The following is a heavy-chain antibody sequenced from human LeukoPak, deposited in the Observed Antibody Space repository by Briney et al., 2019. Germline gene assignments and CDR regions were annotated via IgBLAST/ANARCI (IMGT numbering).Heavy chain of an antibody. J-gene: IGHJ5*02. CDR3: ARAGLPPSWFSGWFDP. Sequence: GGSLRLSCAASGFTFSSYAMSWVRQAPGKGLEWVSTISAGGGSTYYADSVKGRFTISRDNSKNTLYLQMNSLRAEDTAVYYCARAGLPPSWFSGWFDPWGQGTLVTVSS. D-gene: IGHD6-13*01. V-gene: IGHV3-23*01. CDR2: ISAGGGST. CDR1: GFTFSSYA.